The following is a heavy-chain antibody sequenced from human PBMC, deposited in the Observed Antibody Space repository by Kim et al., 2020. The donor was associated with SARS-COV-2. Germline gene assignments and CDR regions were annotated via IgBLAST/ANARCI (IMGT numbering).Heavy chain of an antibody. D-gene: IGHD6-6*01. CDR3: ARVPIAARTYYYYYGMDV. Sequence: SVKVSCKASGGTFSSYAISWVRQAPGQGLEWMGGIIPIFGTANYAQKFQGRVTITADESTSTAYMELSSLRSEDTAVYYCARVPIAARTYYYYYGMDVWGQGTTVTVSS. CDR1: GGTFSSYA. V-gene: IGHV1-69*13. CDR2: IIPIFGTA. J-gene: IGHJ6*02.